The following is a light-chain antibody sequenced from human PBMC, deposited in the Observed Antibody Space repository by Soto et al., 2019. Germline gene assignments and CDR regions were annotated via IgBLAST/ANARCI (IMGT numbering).Light chain of an antibody. CDR3: QQYNDWPRT. CDR1: QSVNSN. Sequence: EIVMTQSPATLSVSPGERVTLSCRASQSVNSNLAWYQQKPAQAPRLLIYRASTRATGFPARFSGSGSGTDFTLTISGLQSEDFAVYYCQQYNDWPRTFGQGTKVDIK. V-gene: IGKV3-15*01. CDR2: RAS. J-gene: IGKJ1*01.